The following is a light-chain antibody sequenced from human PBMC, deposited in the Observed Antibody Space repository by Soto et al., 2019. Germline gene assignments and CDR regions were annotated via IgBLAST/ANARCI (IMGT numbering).Light chain of an antibody. CDR2: DAS. J-gene: IGKJ3*01. V-gene: IGKV3-11*01. CDR1: QSVSSY. Sequence: EIVLTQSPATLSLSPGERATLSCRASQSVSSYLAWYQQKPGQAPRLLIYDASNRATGIPARFSGSGSGTHFTLTNSSLEPEDFAVYYCQQRSNWPTFGPGTKVDIK. CDR3: QQRSNWPT.